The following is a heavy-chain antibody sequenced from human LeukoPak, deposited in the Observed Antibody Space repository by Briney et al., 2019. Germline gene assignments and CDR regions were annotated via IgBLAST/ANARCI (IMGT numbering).Heavy chain of an antibody. Sequence: PGRSLRLSCAASGFTFSSYAMHWVRQAPGKGLEWVAVISYDGSNKYYADSVKGRFTISRDNSKNTLYLQMNSLRAEDTAVYYCARDRWGDWGQGTLVTVSS. V-gene: IGHV3-30-3*01. CDR3: ARDRWGD. CDR1: GFTFSSYA. J-gene: IGHJ4*02. CDR2: ISYDGSNK. D-gene: IGHD3-16*01.